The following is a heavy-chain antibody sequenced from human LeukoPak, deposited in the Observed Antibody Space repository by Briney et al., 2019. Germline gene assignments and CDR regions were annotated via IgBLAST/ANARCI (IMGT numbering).Heavy chain of an antibody. CDR2: IYYSGRT. D-gene: IGHD3-22*01. CDR1: GGSISSYY. CDR3: ARLDSSGYLCWFEP. V-gene: IGHV4-59*08. J-gene: IGHJ5*02. Sequence: SETLSLTCTVSGGSISSYYWSWIRQAPGKGLVWIGYIYYSGRTNYNPSLKSRVTISVDTSKNQFSLKLSSVTAADTAVYYCARLDSSGYLCWFEPWGQGTLVTVSS.